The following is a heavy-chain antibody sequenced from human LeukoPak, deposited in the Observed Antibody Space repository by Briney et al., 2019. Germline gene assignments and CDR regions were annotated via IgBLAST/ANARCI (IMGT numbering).Heavy chain of an antibody. CDR1: GGSFSGYY. J-gene: IGHJ4*02. D-gene: IGHD6-13*01. CDR3: ARGRRGIAAAALFDY. Sequence: SETLSFTCAVYGGSFSGYYWSWIRQPPGKGLEWIGEINHSGSTNYNPSLKSRVTISVDTSKNQFSLKLSSVTAADTAVYYCARGRRGIAAAALFDYWGQGTLVTVSS. CDR2: INHSGST. V-gene: IGHV4-34*01.